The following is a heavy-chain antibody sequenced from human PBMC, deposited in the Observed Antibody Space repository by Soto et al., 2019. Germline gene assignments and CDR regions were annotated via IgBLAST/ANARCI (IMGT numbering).Heavy chain of an antibody. J-gene: IGHJ4*02. CDR3: GRDDYGIFPY. V-gene: IGHV1-2*02. D-gene: IGHD3-10*01. CDR2: IDPKNGGT. CDR1: GYSISAYY. Sequence: HVQLVQSGTEVKKPGASVKVSCQASGYSISAYYIHWVRQAPGQGLEWMGWIDPKNGGTVSAQKFQGRLTMTRDTSISTVYMDLSGLTSDDTALYYCGRDDYGIFPYWGQGSLVTVSS.